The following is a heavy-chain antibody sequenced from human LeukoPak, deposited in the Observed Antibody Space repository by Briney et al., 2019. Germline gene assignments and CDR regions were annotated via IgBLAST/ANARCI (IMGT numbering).Heavy chain of an antibody. Sequence: PSETLSLTCTVSGGSISSYYWSWIRQPPGKELEWIGYLYYSGSTNYNPSFKSRATMSVDTSKNQFPLKLNSMTAADTAVYFCARGRYNDYGFDYWGQGTLVTVSS. CDR1: GGSISSYY. V-gene: IGHV4-59*01. CDR2: LYYSGST. J-gene: IGHJ4*02. D-gene: IGHD4-17*01. CDR3: ARGRYNDYGFDY.